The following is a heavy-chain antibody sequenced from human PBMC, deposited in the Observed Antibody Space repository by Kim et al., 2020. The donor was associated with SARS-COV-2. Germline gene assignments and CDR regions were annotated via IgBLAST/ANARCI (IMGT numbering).Heavy chain of an antibody. Sequence: GGSLRLSCAASGFTVSSNYMSWVRQAPGKGLEWVSVIYSGGSTYYADSVKGRFTISRHNSKNTLYLQMNSLRAEDTAVYYCARGSGYSGYDGWYFDYWGQGTLVTVSS. V-gene: IGHV3-53*04. CDR3: ARGSGYSGYDGWYFDY. CDR2: IYSGGST. D-gene: IGHD5-12*01. J-gene: IGHJ4*02. CDR1: GFTVSSNY.